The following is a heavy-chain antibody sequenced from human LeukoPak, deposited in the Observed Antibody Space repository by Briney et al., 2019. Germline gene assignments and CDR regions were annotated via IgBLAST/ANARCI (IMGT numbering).Heavy chain of an antibody. Sequence: GGSLRLSCAASGFSFSTYWTTWVRQPPGKGLEWVASIRTDGNEKNYVDSVKGRFTISRDNAKNSLYLEMNSLRAEDTAVYYCARTYYGDYVWGQGTLVTVSS. J-gene: IGHJ4*02. CDR2: IRTDGNEK. D-gene: IGHD4-17*01. CDR3: ARTYYGDYV. V-gene: IGHV3-7*04. CDR1: GFSFSTYW.